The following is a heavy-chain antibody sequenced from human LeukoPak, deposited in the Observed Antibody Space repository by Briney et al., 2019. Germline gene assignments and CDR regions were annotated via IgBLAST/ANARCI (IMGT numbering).Heavy chain of an antibody. Sequence: GASVKVSCKASGYTFSGYYLHWVRQAPGQGLEWMGWINPNDGGTTYAQEFQGGVTMTRDTSISTAYIELSGLRFDDTAVYYCSREDYWGQGTLVTVSS. CDR1: GYTFSGYY. CDR3: SREDY. V-gene: IGHV1-2*02. J-gene: IGHJ4*02. CDR2: INPNDGGT.